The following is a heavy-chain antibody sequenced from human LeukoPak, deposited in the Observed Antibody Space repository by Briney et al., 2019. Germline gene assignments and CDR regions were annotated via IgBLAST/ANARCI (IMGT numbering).Heavy chain of an antibody. CDR3: AKGLGSATGKFDY. CDR2: ISGGGTST. Sequence: GGSLRLSCTASGFTFGDYAMSWFRQAPGKGLEWVSTISGGGTSTYSADSVKGRFTISRDNSKNTLYLQMNSLRAEDTAVYYCAKGLGSATGKFDYWGQGALVTVSS. J-gene: IGHJ4*02. CDR1: GFTFGDYA. V-gene: IGHV3-23*01. D-gene: IGHD6-13*01.